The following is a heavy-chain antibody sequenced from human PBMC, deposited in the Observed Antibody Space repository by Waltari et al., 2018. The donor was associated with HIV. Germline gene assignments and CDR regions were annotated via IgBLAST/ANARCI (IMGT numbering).Heavy chain of an antibody. D-gene: IGHD6-13*01. CDR3: ARARIAAAATGWFDP. J-gene: IGHJ5*02. Sequence: QVQLVQSGAEVKKPGASVKVSCKASGYSFTGYYMHWVRTGPGQGLGWMGRINPNSCGTNYAQKFQGRVTMTRDTSISTAYMELSRLRSDDTAVYYCARARIAAAATGWFDPWGQGTLVTVSS. CDR1: GYSFTGYY. V-gene: IGHV1-2*06. CDR2: INPNSCGT.